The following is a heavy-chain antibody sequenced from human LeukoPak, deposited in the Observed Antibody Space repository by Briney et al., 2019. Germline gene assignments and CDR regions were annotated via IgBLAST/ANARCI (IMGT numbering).Heavy chain of an antibody. V-gene: IGHV3-30-3*01. Sequence: GGSLRLSCEASGFTFGHYAMHWVRQAPGKGLEWVAVIACDGSNKFYADSVKGRLTISRDNSKNTLYLQMNSLRAEDRAVYYCVRENYGEYYFDYWGQGTLVTVSS. CDR3: VRENYGEYYFDY. D-gene: IGHD4-17*01. CDR2: IACDGSNK. J-gene: IGHJ4*02. CDR1: GFTFGHYA.